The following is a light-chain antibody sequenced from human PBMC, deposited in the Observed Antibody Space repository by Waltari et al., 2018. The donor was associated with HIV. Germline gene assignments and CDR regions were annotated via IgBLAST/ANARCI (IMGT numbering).Light chain of an antibody. CDR2: WAS. Sequence: IVMNQSPDSLTVSLGERATINCKSSQSVFFGSNNKNYLAWYQQKPGQPPKLLFYWASTRESGVPDRFSVSGSGTDFTLTISSLRTEDVAVYYCQQYYSSPLTFGGGTKVEI. CDR3: QQYYSSPLT. J-gene: IGKJ4*01. CDR1: QSVFFGSNNKNY. V-gene: IGKV4-1*01.